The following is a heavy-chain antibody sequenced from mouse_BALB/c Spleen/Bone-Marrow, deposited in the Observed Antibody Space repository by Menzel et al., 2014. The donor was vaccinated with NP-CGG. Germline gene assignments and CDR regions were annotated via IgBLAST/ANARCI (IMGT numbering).Heavy chain of an antibody. Sequence: EVQLQQSGAELVKPGASVKLSCTASGFNIKDTYMHWVKQRPEQGLEWIGRIDPANGNTKYDPKFQGKATITADTSSNTAYLQLSSLTSEDTAVYYCALLLRYYAMDYWGQGTSATVPS. CDR3: ALLLRYYAMDY. V-gene: IGHV14-3*02. CDR1: GFNIKDTY. J-gene: IGHJ4*01. CDR2: IDPANGNT. D-gene: IGHD1-1*01.